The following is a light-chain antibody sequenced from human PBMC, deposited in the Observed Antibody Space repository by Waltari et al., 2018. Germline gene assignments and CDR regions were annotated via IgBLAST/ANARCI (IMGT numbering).Light chain of an antibody. J-gene: IGLJ2*01. V-gene: IGLV2-14*03. CDR3: SSYTSSSTVT. CDR1: SSDVGGYNY. Sequence: QSALTQPASVSGSPGQSITISCTGTSSDVGGYNYVSWYQQHPGKAPKLMIYDVSNRPSGVSNRFSGSKSGKTASLTISGLQAEDEADYYCSSYTSSSTVTFGGGTKLTVL. CDR2: DVS.